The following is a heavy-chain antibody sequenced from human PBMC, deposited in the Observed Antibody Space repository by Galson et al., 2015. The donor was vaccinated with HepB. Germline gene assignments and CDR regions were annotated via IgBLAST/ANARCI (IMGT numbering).Heavy chain of an antibody. D-gene: IGHD6-19*01. CDR3: TGYGYSSGWGGY. CDR1: GFTFSGSA. J-gene: IGHJ4*02. CDR2: IRSKANSYAT. V-gene: IGHV3-73*01. Sequence: SLRLSCAASGFTFSGSAMHWVRQASGKGLEWVGRIRSKANSYATAYAASVKGRFTISRDDSKNTAYLQMNSLKTENTAVYYCTGYGYSSGWGGYWGQGTLVTVSS.